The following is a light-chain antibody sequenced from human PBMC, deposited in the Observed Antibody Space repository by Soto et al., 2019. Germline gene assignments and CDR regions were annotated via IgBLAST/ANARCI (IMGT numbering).Light chain of an antibody. CDR3: QPLNSYPLT. J-gene: IGKJ4*01. CDR2: AAS. CDR1: QGIASY. V-gene: IGKV1-9*01. Sequence: QLTQSPSSLSASVGDRVTITCRASQGIASYLAWYQQKPGQAPNLLIYAASTLQSGVPSRFSGSGSWTDFTLTISSLQPEDFATYYCQPLNSYPLTFGGGTKVEI.